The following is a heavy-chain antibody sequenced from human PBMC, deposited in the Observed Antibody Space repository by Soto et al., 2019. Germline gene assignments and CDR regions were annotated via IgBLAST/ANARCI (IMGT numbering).Heavy chain of an antibody. V-gene: IGHV3-23*01. CDR1: GFTFSSYA. CDR3: AKVLSLLVGPFDY. D-gene: IGHD2-8*02. CDR2: ISGSGGST. J-gene: IGHJ4*02. Sequence: EVQLLESGGGLVQPGGSPRLSCAASGFTFSSYAMSWVRQAPGKGLEWVSAISGSGGSTYYADSVKGRFTISRDNSKNTLYLQMNSLRAEDTAVYYCAKVLSLLVGPFDYWGQGTLVTVSS.